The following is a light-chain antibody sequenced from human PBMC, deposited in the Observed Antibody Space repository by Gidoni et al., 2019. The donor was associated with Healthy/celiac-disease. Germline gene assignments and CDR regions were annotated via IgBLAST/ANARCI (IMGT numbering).Light chain of an antibody. CDR3: QQYGSSPLT. CDR1: QSVSSSY. V-gene: IGKV3-20*01. CDR2: GAS. Sequence: IVSTQSPGTLSLSPGERDTFSCRASQSVSSSYLAWYQQKPGQAPRLLIYGASSRATGIPDRFSGSGSGTDFTLTISRLEPEDFAVYYCQQYGSSPLTFGGXTKVEIK. J-gene: IGKJ4*01.